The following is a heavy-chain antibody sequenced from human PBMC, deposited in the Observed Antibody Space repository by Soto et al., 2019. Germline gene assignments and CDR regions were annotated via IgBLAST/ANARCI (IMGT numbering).Heavy chain of an antibody. J-gene: IGHJ4*02. CDR2: IYYTGMT. D-gene: IGHD2-2*01. CDR3: ARYYCSSGTCYHFDY. V-gene: IGHV4-59*01. Sequence: SETLSLTCTVSGGSISSYFWSWIRQTPGKGLEWIGYIYYTGMTNYNPSLKSRVSFSVDTSKNQFSLKLSSVTAADTAVYYCARYYCSSGTCYHFDYWGQGTLVTVSS. CDR1: GGSISSYF.